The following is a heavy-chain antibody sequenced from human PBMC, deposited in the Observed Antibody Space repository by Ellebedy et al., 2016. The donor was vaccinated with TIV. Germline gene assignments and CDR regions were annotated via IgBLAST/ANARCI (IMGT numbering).Heavy chain of an antibody. J-gene: IGHJ4*02. V-gene: IGHV4-59*12. D-gene: IGHD4/OR15-4a*01. Sequence: MPSETLSLTCTVSVSGGSISSYFYTWIRQPPGKGPEWIGSIYFSGSTIYNPSLRSRVTLSFDTSKDQFSLKLSSVTAADTAVYYCARGDRRASMVIFDNWGQGTLVTVSS. CDR2: IYFSGST. CDR1: GGSISSYF. CDR3: ARGDRRASMVIFDN.